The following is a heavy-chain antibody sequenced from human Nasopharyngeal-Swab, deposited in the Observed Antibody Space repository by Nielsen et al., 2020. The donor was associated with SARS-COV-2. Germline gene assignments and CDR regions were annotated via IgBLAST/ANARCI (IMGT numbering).Heavy chain of an antibody. V-gene: IGHV6-1*01. CDR2: TSYRSRWFT. Sequence: SETLSLTCVISGDSVSNSNNSWGWIRQSPSRGLEWLGRTSYRSRWFTDYAPSVESRITINPDTSKNQLSLLVNSVTPEDTAVYYCARHISSSRAYFDSWGQGTLVTVSS. CDR1: GDSVSNSNNS. J-gene: IGHJ4*02. CDR3: ARHISSSRAYFDS. D-gene: IGHD6-6*01.